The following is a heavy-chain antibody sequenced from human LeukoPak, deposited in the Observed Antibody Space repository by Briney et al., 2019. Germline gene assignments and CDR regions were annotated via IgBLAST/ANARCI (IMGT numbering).Heavy chain of an antibody. CDR1: GRSFSDNY. Sequence: SETLSLTCAVYGRSFSDNYWNWIRQPPGKGLEWIGDITHSGSTNYNPSLKSRVTISGDTSKNQFSLKLSSVTAADTAIYYCARGGYYDSSGYPNPLDYWGQGTLVTVSS. J-gene: IGHJ4*02. D-gene: IGHD3-22*01. V-gene: IGHV4-34*01. CDR2: ITHSGST. CDR3: ARGGYYDSSGYPNPLDY.